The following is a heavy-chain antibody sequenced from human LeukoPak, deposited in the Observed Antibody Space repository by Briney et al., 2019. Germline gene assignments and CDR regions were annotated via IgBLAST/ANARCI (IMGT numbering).Heavy chain of an antibody. J-gene: IGHJ6*02. CDR3: ARGSSGDYYRYYGMDV. D-gene: IGHD3-10*01. CDR1: GFTFSSYA. Sequence: GGSLRLSCADSGFTFSSYAMHWVRQAPGKGLGWMAVISYDGRNQYYADSVKGRFTISRDDSKNTLYLHMDSLRPEDTAVYYCARGSSGDYYRYYGMDVWGQGTTVTVSS. V-gene: IGHV3-30*04. CDR2: ISYDGRNQ.